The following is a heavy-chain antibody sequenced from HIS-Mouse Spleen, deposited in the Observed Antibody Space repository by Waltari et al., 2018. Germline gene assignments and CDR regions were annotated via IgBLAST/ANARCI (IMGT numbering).Heavy chain of an antibody. J-gene: IGHJ2*01. D-gene: IGHD6-13*01. CDR2: IYASGRT. V-gene: IGHV4-39*07. CDR3: AREIPYSSSWYDWYFDL. CDR1: GGSISSSSYY. Sequence: QLQLQESGPGLVKPSETLSLTCTVSGGSISSSSYYWGWIRQPPGKGLEWIGSIYASGRTDYNPSLKSPVTISVDTSKNQFSLKLSSVTAADTAVYYCAREIPYSSSWYDWYFDLWGRGTLVTVSS.